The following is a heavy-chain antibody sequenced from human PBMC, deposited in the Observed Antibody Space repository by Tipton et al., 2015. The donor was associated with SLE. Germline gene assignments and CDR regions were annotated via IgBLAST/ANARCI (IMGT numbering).Heavy chain of an antibody. Sequence: TLSLTCTVSGGSISSYYWSWIRQPPGKGLEWIGYIYYSGSTNYNPSLKSRVTISVDTSKNQFSLKLSSVTAADTAVYYCARRQLSSYFDLWGRGTLVTVSS. CDR1: GGSISSYY. V-gene: IGHV4-59*07. J-gene: IGHJ2*01. D-gene: IGHD1-1*01. CDR2: IYYSGST. CDR3: ARRQLSSYFDL.